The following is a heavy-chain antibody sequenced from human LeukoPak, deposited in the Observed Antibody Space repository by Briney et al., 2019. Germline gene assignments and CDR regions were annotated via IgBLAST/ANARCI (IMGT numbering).Heavy chain of an antibody. CDR2: IKQDGSEK. CDR3: ARDETYYDILTGYYALEYFQH. J-gene: IGHJ1*01. Sequence: GGSLRLSCAASGFTFSSYWMSWVRQAPGKGLEWVANIKQDGSEKYYVDSVKGRFTISRDNAKNSLYLQMNRLRAEATAVYYCARDETYYDILTGYYALEYFQHWGQGTLVTVSS. D-gene: IGHD3-9*01. CDR1: GFTFSSYW. V-gene: IGHV3-7*03.